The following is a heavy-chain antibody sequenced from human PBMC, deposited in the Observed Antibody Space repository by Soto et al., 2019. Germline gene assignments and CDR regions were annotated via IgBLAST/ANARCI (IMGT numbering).Heavy chain of an antibody. J-gene: IGHJ6*02. CDR3: ARDQERGYSYAYEGPDYGMDV. Sequence: PGGSLRLSCAASGFTFSDYYMSWIRRAPGKGLEWVSYISSSGSTIYYADSVKGRFTISRDNAKNSLYLQMNSLRAEDTAVYYCARDQERGYSYAYEGPDYGMDVWGQGTTVTVSS. CDR1: GFTFSDYY. V-gene: IGHV3-11*01. CDR2: ISSSGSTI. D-gene: IGHD5-18*01.